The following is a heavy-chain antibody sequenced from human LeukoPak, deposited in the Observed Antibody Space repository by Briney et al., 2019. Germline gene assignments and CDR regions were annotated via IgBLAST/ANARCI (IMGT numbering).Heavy chain of an antibody. CDR1: GFTFSNYA. CDR3: VIWGDYDVLTGYYVPDY. CDR2: ITGSGTNT. Sequence: GASLRHSCVASGFTFSNYAMSWVRQAPGKGLEWVSAITGSGTNTYYADSVKGRFTISRDNSKNTVFLQMNSLRHEDTAIYYCVIWGDYDVLTGYYVPDYWGQGTLVTVSS. V-gene: IGHV3-23*01. J-gene: IGHJ4*02. D-gene: IGHD3-9*01.